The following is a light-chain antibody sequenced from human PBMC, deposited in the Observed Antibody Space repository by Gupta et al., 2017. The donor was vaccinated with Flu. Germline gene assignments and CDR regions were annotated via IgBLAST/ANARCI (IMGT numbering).Light chain of an antibody. V-gene: IGKV3-20*01. J-gene: IGKJ1*01. CDR1: QSVSSSY. CDR3: LQYGSSPWT. CDR2: GAS. Sequence: EIVLTQSPGTLSLSPGERATLSCRASQSVSSSYLAWYQQKPGQAPRLLIYGASSRATGIPDRFGGSGSGTDFTLTISRLEPEDFAVYYCLQYGSSPWTFGQGTKVEIK.